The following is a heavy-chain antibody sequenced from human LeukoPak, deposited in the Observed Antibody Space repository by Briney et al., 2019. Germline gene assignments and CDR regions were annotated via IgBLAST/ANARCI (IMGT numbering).Heavy chain of an antibody. CDR2: INPDSGGT. CDR3: ARGGRGFGKDAFDI. Sequence: ASVKVSCKASGYTFTGYYMHWVRQAPGQGLEWTGWINPDSGGTNYAQKFQGRVTMTSDTSISTAYMELSRLRSDDTAVYYCARGGRGFGKDAFDIWGQGTMVTVSS. CDR1: GYTFTGYY. V-gene: IGHV1-2*02. J-gene: IGHJ3*02. D-gene: IGHD3-10*01.